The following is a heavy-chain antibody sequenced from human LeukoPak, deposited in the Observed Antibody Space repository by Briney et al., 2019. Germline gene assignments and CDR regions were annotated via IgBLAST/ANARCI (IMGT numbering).Heavy chain of an antibody. CDR3: TTAPHYYDSSGSNY. V-gene: IGHV3-15*01. J-gene: IGHJ4*02. CDR2: VRSKTDGRTT. CDR1: GFTFTNPW. D-gene: IGHD3-22*01. Sequence: PGGSLRLSCGASGFTFTNPWMTWVRQVPGKALEWVGRVRSKTDGRTTDYAAPVKGRFTISRDDSKNTLYLQMNSLKIEDTAIYYCTTAPHYYDSSGSNYWGQGTLVSVSS.